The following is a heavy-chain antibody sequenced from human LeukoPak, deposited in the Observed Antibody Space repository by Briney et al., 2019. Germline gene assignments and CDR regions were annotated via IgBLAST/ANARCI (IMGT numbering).Heavy chain of an antibody. V-gene: IGHV5-51*01. J-gene: IGHJ4*02. CDR3: SRQPGTSLDY. Sequence: GESLKISCKVSGYSFTSYWIGWVRQIPGKGLEWMGIIYPGDSDITYTTSFQGQVTISVDKSISTAYLQWSRLRASDPAMYYCSRQPGTSLDYWGLGTLVTVSS. D-gene: IGHD3-10*01. CDR2: IYPGDSDI. CDR1: GYSFTSYW.